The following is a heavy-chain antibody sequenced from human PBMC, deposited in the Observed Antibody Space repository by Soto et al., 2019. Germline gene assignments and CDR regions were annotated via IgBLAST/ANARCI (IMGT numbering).Heavy chain of an antibody. CDR2: IYYSGGT. J-gene: IGHJ4*02. D-gene: IGHD2-21*02. V-gene: IGHV4-61*01. CDR1: GGSVSSGSYY. Sequence: QVQLQESGPGLVKPSETLSLTCTVSGGSVSSGSYYWSWLRQPPGKGLEWIGYIYYSGGTNYNPSLPSRVTMSVDTSKNQFSLKLRSVTAADTAVYYCAGIAKVDQCGGDCYPIDYWGQGTLVTVSS. CDR3: AGIAKVDQCGGDCYPIDY.